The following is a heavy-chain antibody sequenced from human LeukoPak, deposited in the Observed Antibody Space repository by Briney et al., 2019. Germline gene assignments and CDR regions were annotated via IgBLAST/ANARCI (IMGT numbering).Heavy chain of an antibody. CDR2: ISGSVGTT. Sequence: GGSLRLSCATSGFTFISYGMNWVRQAPGKGLEWVSGISGSVGTTYYADSVKGRFTISRDNSKNSLSLQVSSLRAEDTAVYYCAKTNGYYSDWGQGTLVTVSS. D-gene: IGHD3-22*01. V-gene: IGHV3-23*01. CDR3: AKTNGYYSD. CDR1: GFTFISYG. J-gene: IGHJ4*02.